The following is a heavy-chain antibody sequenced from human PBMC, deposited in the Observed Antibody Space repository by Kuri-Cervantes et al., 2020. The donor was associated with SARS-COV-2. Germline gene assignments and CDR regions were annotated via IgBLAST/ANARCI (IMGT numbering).Heavy chain of an antibody. V-gene: IGHV1-69*13. Sequence: SVKVSCKASGGTFSSYAISWVRQAPGQGLEWMGGIIPIFGTANYAQKFQGRVTITADESTSTAYMELSSLRSEDAAVYYCATGPGLVAQFDYWGQGTLVTVSS. J-gene: IGHJ4*02. CDR3: ATGPGLVAQFDY. D-gene: IGHD3/OR15-3a*01. CDR1: GGTFSSYA. CDR2: IIPIFGTA.